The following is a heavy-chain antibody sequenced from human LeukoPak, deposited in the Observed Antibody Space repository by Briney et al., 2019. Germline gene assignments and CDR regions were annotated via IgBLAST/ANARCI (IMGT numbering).Heavy chain of an antibody. Sequence: PGGSLRLSCAASGFTFSSYGMHWVRQAPGKGPEWVAVISYDGSNKYYADSAKGRFTISRDNSKNTLYLQMNSLRAEDTAVYYCAKDPGYSGYGGIDYWGQGTLVTVSS. CDR2: ISYDGSNK. CDR1: GFTFSSYG. J-gene: IGHJ4*02. CDR3: AKDPGYSGYGGIDY. D-gene: IGHD5-12*01. V-gene: IGHV3-30*18.